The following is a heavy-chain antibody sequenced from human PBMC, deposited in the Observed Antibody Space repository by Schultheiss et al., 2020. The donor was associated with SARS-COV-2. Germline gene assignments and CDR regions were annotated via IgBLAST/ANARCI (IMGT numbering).Heavy chain of an antibody. D-gene: IGHD6-13*01. CDR2: IKQDGSEK. CDR3: ARDGYSSSWNINYYYGMDV. CDR1: GFTFSSYW. Sequence: GGSLRLSCAASGFTFSSYWMSWVRQAPGKGLEWVANIKQDGSEKYYVDSVKGRFTISRDNAKNSLYLQMNSLRAEDTAVYYCARDGYSSSWNINYYYGMDVWGQGTTVTVSS. V-gene: IGHV3-7*03. J-gene: IGHJ6*02.